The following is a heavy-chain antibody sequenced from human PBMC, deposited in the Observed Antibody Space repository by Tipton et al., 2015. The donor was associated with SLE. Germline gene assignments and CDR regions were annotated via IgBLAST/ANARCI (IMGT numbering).Heavy chain of an antibody. V-gene: IGHV4-34*01. CDR1: GGSFSGYY. CDR3: ARGGLEPPFIYYGMGG. Sequence: TLSLTCAVYGGSFSGYYWSWIRQPPGKGLEWIGEINHSGSTNYNPALKSRVTISVDTSKNQFSLKPSSVTAADTAVYYCARGGLEPPFIYYGMGGWGQVTPATVSS. CDR2: INHSGST. J-gene: IGHJ6*02. D-gene: IGHD1-1*01.